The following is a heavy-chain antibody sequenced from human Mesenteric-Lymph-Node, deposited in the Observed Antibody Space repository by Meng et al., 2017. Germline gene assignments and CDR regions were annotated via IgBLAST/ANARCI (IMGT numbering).Heavy chain of an antibody. Sequence: ASVKVSCKASGYTFTSYGISWLRQAPGQGLEWMGWISAYNGNTNYAQKLQGRVTITTDTSTSTAYMELRSLRSDDTAVYYCAREDFGSGSRNPPTDYWGQGTLVTVSS. J-gene: IGHJ4*02. CDR2: ISAYNGNT. V-gene: IGHV1-18*01. CDR1: GYTFTSYG. D-gene: IGHD3-10*01. CDR3: AREDFGSGSRNPPTDY.